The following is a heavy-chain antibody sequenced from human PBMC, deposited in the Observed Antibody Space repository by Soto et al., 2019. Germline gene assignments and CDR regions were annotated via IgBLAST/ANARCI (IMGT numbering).Heavy chain of an antibody. CDR2: ISSSGSTI. D-gene: IGHD2-15*01. V-gene: IGHV3-11*01. CDR1: GFTFSDYY. Sequence: QVQLVESGGGLVKPGGSLRLSCAASGFTFSDYYMSWIRQAPGKGLEWVSYISSSGSTIYYADSVKGRFTISRDNDKNALYLQINSQRPKDTAVYYCERDKGVRYCSGGSRYPPPYYYGMDVWGQGTTVTVSS. J-gene: IGHJ6*02. CDR3: ERDKGVRYCSGGSRYPPPYYYGMDV.